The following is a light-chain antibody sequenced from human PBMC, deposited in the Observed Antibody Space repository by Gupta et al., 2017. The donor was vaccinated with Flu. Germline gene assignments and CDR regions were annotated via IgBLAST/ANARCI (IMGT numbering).Light chain of an antibody. Sequence: QSALTQPRSVSGSPGQSVTISCTGTSSDFGGYKYVSWYQQNPGKAPKLMIYEVTKRPSGVPDRFSGSKSGNTASLTISGLQAEDEADYYCCSYAGSYSLVFGGGTKLTVL. V-gene: IGLV2-11*01. CDR2: EVT. CDR1: SSDFGGYKY. J-gene: IGLJ2*01. CDR3: CSYAGSYSLV.